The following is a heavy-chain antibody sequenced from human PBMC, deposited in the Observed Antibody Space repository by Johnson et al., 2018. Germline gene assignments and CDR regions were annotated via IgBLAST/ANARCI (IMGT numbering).Heavy chain of an antibody. V-gene: IGHV3-21*01. Sequence: EVQLVESGGGLVKPGGSLRLSCAASGFTFSSYSMNWVRQAPGKGLEWVSSISSSSSYIYYADSVKGRFTISRKNAKNSLYLQMNSRRAEDTAVYYCARGDSMKQPLVYIWGQGTMVTVSS. CDR1: GFTFSSYS. CDR3: ARGDSMKQPLVYI. J-gene: IGHJ3*02. CDR2: ISSSSSYI. D-gene: IGHD6-13*01.